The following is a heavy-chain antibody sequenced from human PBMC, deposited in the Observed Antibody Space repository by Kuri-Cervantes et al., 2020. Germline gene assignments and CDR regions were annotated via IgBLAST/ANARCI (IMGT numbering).Heavy chain of an antibody. V-gene: IGHV3-11*04. D-gene: IGHD3-3*01. Sequence: GESLKISCAASGFTFSDYYMTWIRQAPGKGLEWVSYISSSGTTIYHADSVKGRFTVSRDNAKNSLHLHMNSLRAEDTAVYYCARGLRFLEWLSPSYYYYYMDVWGKGTTVTVSS. J-gene: IGHJ6*03. CDR3: ARGLRFLEWLSPSYYYYYMDV. CDR2: ISSSGTTI. CDR1: GFTFSDYY.